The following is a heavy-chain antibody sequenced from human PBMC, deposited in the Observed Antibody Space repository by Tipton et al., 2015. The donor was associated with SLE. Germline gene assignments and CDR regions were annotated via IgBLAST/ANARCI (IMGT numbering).Heavy chain of an antibody. Sequence: TLSLTCTVSGGSISSSSYYWGWIRQPPGKGLEWIGSIYYSGSTYYNPSLKSRVTISVDTSKNQFSLKLSSVTAADTAVYYCASLGSFDYWGQGTLVTVSS. CDR1: GGSISSSSYY. CDR3: ASLGSFDY. D-gene: IGHD7-27*01. J-gene: IGHJ4*02. CDR2: IYYSGST. V-gene: IGHV4-39*07.